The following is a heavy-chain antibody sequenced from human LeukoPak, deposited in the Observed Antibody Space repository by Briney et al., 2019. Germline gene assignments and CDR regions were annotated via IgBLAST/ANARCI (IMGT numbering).Heavy chain of an antibody. V-gene: IGHV3-30*02. CDR2: IRYDGSNK. CDR1: GFTFSSYG. CDR3: AKMAARPQDY. Sequence: PGGSLRLSCAASGFTFSSYGMHWVRQAPGKGLEWVAFIRYDGSNKYYADSVKGRFTISRDNSKNTLYLQTNSLRAEDTAVYYCAKMAARPQDYWGQGTLVTVSS. D-gene: IGHD6-6*01. J-gene: IGHJ4*02.